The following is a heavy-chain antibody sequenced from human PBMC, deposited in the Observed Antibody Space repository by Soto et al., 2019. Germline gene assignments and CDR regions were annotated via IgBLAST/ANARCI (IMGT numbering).Heavy chain of an antibody. CDR1: GGSMRNYF. Sequence: SETLSFTCTLSGGSMRNYFWTWIRQPPGKGLDLIGYIHYSGTTSFFPSYNPSLRSRVTISEDTSKNHFSLKLLSVTTADTAVYFCAAGEDSSRNLATYYFDYWGQGTMVTVSS. D-gene: IGHD6-13*01. CDR3: AAGEDSSRNLATYYFDY. CDR2: IHYSGTT. V-gene: IGHV4-59*01. J-gene: IGHJ4*02.